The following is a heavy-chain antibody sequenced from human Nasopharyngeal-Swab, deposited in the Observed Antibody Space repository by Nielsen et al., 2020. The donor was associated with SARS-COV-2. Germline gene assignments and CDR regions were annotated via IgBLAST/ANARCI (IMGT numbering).Heavy chain of an antibody. CDR2: IIPIFGTA. D-gene: IGHD3-22*01. Sequence: SLKVSCKASGGTFSSYAISWERQAPGQGLEWMGGIIPIFGTANYAQKFQGRVTITADESTSTAYMELSSLRSEDTAVYYCARPYYYDSSGYLVAFDIWGQGTMVTVSS. CDR3: ARPYYYDSSGYLVAFDI. CDR1: GGTFSSYA. V-gene: IGHV1-69*13. J-gene: IGHJ3*02.